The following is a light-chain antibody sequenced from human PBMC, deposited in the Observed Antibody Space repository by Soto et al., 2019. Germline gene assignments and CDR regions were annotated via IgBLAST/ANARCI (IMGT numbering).Light chain of an antibody. Sequence: EIVMTQSPATLSVSPGERATLSCRASQSVSSNLAWYQQKPGQAPRLLIDGASTRATGIPARFSGSGSGTEFTPNISSLHSEDFAAYYCQQYNNWPPGTFGQGTKVEIK. J-gene: IGKJ1*01. CDR2: GAS. V-gene: IGKV3-15*01. CDR1: QSVSSN. CDR3: QQYNNWPPGT.